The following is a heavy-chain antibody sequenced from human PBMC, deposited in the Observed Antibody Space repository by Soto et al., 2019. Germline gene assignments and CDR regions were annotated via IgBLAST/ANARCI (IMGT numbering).Heavy chain of an antibody. J-gene: IGHJ5*02. CDR1: AYTFTDYY. CDR2: INPNSGGS. CDR3: ARALPEIRMMEGGSFDP. V-gene: IGHV1-2*02. D-gene: IGHD1-1*01. Sequence: SVKVSCKASAYTFTDYYIHWVRQAPGQGLEWMGWINPNSGGSYFAQKFLGRVTMTRDTSITTAYMELSRLRSDDTAVYYCARALPEIRMMEGGSFDPWGQGTVVTVSS.